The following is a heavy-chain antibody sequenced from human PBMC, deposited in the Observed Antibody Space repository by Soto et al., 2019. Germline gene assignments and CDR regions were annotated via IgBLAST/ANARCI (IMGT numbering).Heavy chain of an antibody. CDR2: IYYSGST. J-gene: IGHJ5*02. CDR1: GGSISSYY. V-gene: IGHV4-59*01. D-gene: IGHD6-13*01. CDR3: AREDPGAAAAGTVWFDP. Sequence: SETLSLTCTVSGGSISSYYWSWIRQPPGKGLEWIGYIYYSGSTNYNPSLKSRVTISVDTSKNQFSLKLSSVTAADTAVYYCAREDPGAAAAGTVWFDPWGQGTLVTVSS.